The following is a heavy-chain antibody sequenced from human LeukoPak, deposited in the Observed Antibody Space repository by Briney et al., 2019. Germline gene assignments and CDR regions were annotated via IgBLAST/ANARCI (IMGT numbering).Heavy chain of an antibody. Sequence: GESLKISCKGSGYSFTSHWIGWVRQMPGKGLEWMGIIYPGDSDTRYSPSFQGQVTISADKSISTAYLQWSSLKASDTAMYYCARPYHQSLYGDYYDYWGQGTLVTVSS. J-gene: IGHJ4*02. CDR2: IYPGDSDT. D-gene: IGHD4-17*01. CDR1: GYSFTSHW. V-gene: IGHV5-51*01. CDR3: ARPYHQSLYGDYYDY.